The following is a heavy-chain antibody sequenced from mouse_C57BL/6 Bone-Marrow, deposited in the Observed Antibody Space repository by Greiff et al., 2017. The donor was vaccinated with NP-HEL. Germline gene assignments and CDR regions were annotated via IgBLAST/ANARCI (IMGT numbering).Heavy chain of an antibody. CDR3: ARRGSNYPYAMDY. J-gene: IGHJ4*01. CDR1: GYTFTSYW. CDR2: IYPSDSET. D-gene: IGHD2-5*01. Sequence: QVQLQQPGAELVRPGSSVKLSCKASGYTFTSYWMDWVKQRPGQGLEWIGNIYPSDSETHYNPKFKDKATLTVDKSSSTAYMQLSSLTSEDSAVYYCARRGSNYPYAMDYWGQGTSVTVSS. V-gene: IGHV1-61*01.